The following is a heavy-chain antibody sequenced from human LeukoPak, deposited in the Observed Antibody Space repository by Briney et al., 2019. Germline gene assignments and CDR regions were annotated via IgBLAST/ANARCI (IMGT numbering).Heavy chain of an antibody. D-gene: IGHD5-18*01. V-gene: IGHV3-48*03. CDR1: GFTFSSYE. CDR3: ARAMGYSYGRDFDY. CDR2: ISSSGSTT. Sequence: GGSLGLSCAASGFTFSSYEMNWVRQAPGKGLEWASYISSSGSTTYYADSVKGRFTISRDNAKNSLYLQMNSLRAEDTAVYYCARAMGYSYGRDFDYWGQGTLVTVSS. J-gene: IGHJ4*02.